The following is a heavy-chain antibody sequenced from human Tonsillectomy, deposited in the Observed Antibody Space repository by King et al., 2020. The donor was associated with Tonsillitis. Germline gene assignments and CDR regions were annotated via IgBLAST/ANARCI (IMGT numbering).Heavy chain of an antibody. D-gene: IGHD3-22*01. Sequence: QLQESGPGLVKPSETLSLTCTVSGGSISSSSYYWGWIRQPPGKGLEWIGSIYYSGSTYYNPSLKSRVTISVDTSKNQFSLKLSSVTAADTAVYYCARHPAHPDYYDSSGYSYGPFDAFDIWGQGTMVTVSS. V-gene: IGHV4-39*01. J-gene: IGHJ3*02. CDR3: ARHPAHPDYYDSSGYSYGPFDAFDI. CDR2: IYYSGST. CDR1: GGSISSSSYY.